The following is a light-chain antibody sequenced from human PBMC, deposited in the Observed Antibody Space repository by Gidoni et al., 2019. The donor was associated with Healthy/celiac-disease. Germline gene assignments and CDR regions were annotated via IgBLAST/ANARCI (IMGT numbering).Light chain of an antibody. CDR2: GAS. Sequence: EIVFTQSPGTLSLSPGERATLSCRASQSVSRSYLAWYQQKPGQAPRLLIYGASSRATGIPDRFSGSGSGTDFTLTISRLEPEDFAVYYCQQYGSSPRTFGGGTKVEIK. CDR1: QSVSRSY. CDR3: QQYGSSPRT. V-gene: IGKV3-20*01. J-gene: IGKJ4*01.